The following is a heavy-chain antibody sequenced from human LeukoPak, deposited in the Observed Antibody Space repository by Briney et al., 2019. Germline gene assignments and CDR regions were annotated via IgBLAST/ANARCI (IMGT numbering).Heavy chain of an antibody. J-gene: IGHJ3*02. CDR2: IIGSGGST. CDR3: AKALMTTVATPGVFDI. Sequence: GSLRLSCAASVFTFSIDTMSWVRHAPGEGLECVSAIIGSGGSTYYADSVKGRFTISRDNSKNTLYPQMNSLRAEDTAVYYCAKALMTTVATPGVFDIWGQGTMVTVSS. V-gene: IGHV3-23*01. CDR1: VFTFSIDT. D-gene: IGHD4-17*01.